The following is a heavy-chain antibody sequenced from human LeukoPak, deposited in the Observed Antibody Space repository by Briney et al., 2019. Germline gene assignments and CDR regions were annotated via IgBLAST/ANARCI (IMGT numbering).Heavy chain of an antibody. CDR3: ARSAVEDGYPLRMDV. V-gene: IGHV4-59*01. J-gene: IGHJ6*02. Sequence: SETLSLTCTVSGGSISSYYWSWIRQPPGKGLEWIGYIYYSGSTNYNPSLKSRVTISVDTSKNQFSLKLSSVTAADTAVYYCARSAVEDGYPLRMDVWGQGTTVTVSS. D-gene: IGHD5-24*01. CDR2: IYYSGST. CDR1: GGSISSYY.